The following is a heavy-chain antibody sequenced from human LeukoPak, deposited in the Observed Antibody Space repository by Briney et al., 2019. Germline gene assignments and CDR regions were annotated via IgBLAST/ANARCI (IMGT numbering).Heavy chain of an antibody. CDR2: FNPEDGET. D-gene: IGHD6-25*01. J-gene: IGHJ4*02. V-gene: IGHV1-24*01. Sequence: ASVKVSCTVSGYTLTELSMHWVRQAPGKGLEWMGGFNPEDGETIYAQKFQGRVTMTEDTSTDTAYMELSSLRSEDTAVYYCATDPPGTAQFDYWGQGTLVTVSS. CDR3: ATDPPGTAQFDY. CDR1: GYTLTELS.